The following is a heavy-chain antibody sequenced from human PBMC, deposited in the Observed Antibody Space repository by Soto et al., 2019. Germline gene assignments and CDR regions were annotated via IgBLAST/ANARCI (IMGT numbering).Heavy chain of an antibody. Sequence: SETLSLTCSVSGDSLSSSSYYCVWIRQPPGKGLEWIGSISYGGNTYYNPSLKTRVTMSVDTSKNQFSLKVSSVTAADTAVYYCARLVVAAAMFDYWGQGTLVTVSS. CDR2: ISYGGNT. D-gene: IGHD2-15*01. CDR1: GDSLSSSSYY. CDR3: ARLVVAAAMFDY. J-gene: IGHJ4*02. V-gene: IGHV4-39*01.